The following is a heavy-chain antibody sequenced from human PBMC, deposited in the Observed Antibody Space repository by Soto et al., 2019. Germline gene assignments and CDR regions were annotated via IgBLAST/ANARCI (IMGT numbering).Heavy chain of an antibody. CDR1: GYTFTSYY. CDR2: INPSGGST. Sequence: QVQLVQSGAEVKKPGASVKVSCKASGYTFTSYYMHWVRQAPGQGLEWMGIINPSGGSTSYAQKFQGRVTMTRDTSTSTVYMELSSLRSEDTGVYYCARDLLRVGELVYGMDVWGQGTTVTVSS. V-gene: IGHV1-46*01. CDR3: ARDLLRVGELVYGMDV. D-gene: IGHD3-16*01. J-gene: IGHJ6*02.